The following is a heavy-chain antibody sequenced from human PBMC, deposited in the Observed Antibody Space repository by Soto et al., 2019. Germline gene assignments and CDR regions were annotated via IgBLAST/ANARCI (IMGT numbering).Heavy chain of an antibody. CDR2: ISAHNGNT. D-gene: IGHD1-1*01. CDR1: GYTFTSYG. CDR3: ARGRYGDY. Sequence: QVHLVQSGAEVKKPGASVNVSCKASGYTFTSYGITWVRQAPGQGLEWMGWISAHNGNTDYAQKLQGRVIVTRDTSTSTAYMELRSLRSDDTAVYYCARGRYGDYWGQGALVTVSS. J-gene: IGHJ4*02. V-gene: IGHV1-18*01.